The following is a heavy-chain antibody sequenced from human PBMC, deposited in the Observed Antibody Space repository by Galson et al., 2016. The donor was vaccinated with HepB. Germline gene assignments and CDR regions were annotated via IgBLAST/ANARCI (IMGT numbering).Heavy chain of an antibody. V-gene: IGHV3-53*04. D-gene: IGHD3-3*01. CDR1: GFTVSSNY. Sequence: SLRLSCAASGFTVSSNYMNWVRQAPGKGLEWVSVIYSSGSTYYADSVKGRFTISRHNSKNTLYLQMNSLRTEDTAVYYCTRDNYDFWSDQRDYYGMDVWGQGTTVTVSS. J-gene: IGHJ6*02. CDR3: TRDNYDFWSDQRDYYGMDV. CDR2: IYSSGST.